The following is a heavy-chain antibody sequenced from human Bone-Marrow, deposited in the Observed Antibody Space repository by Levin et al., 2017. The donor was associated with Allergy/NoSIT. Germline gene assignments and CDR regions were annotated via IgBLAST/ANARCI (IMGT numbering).Heavy chain of an antibody. V-gene: IGHV3-69-1*01. CDR1: GFSFSTYS. Sequence: PGGSLRLSCAASGFSFSTYSMNWVRQAPGKGLEWLSAITSNGHVFYPDSVRGRFTISRDNAKNTLYLQMNSLTAEDTAVYYCASLQYGDYGNDYWGQGTLVTVSS. D-gene: IGHD4-17*01. CDR3: ASLQYGDYGNDY. CDR2: ITSNGHV. J-gene: IGHJ4*02.